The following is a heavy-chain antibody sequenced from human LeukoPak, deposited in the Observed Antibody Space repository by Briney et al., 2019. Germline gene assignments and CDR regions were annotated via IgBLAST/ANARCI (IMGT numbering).Heavy chain of an antibody. CDR3: ALLRSADY. V-gene: IGHV3-72*01. CDR1: GFTFSDHY. CDR2: TKNKANSYIT. D-gene: IGHD4-17*01. J-gene: IGHJ4*02. Sequence: GGSLRLSCAASGFTFSDHYMDWVRQAPGKGLEWVGHTKNKANSYITEYAASVKGRFTISRDDSKNSLYLQMNSLKTEDRAVYYCALLRSADYWGQGTLVTVSS.